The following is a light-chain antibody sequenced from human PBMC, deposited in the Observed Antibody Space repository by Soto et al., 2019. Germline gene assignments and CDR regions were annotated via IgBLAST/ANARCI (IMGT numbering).Light chain of an antibody. J-gene: IGKJ3*01. CDR2: GTS. CDR3: QQYKNWPPIT. V-gene: IGKV3-15*01. CDR1: QSVGSN. Sequence: EIVMTQSPATLSVSPGARATLSCRASQSVGSNLAWYQQKPGRAPRLLIYGTSTRATGIPARFSGSGSGTDFTLTISSLQSEDFAVYYCQQYKNWPPITFGPGTKVDIK.